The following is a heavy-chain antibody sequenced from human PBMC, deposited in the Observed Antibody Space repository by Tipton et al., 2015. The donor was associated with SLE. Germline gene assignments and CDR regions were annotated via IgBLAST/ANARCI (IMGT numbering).Heavy chain of an antibody. CDR1: GGSFSDYY. D-gene: IGHD2-15*01. CDR2: INHSGST. CDR3: ARDPGSKIMGRNGGIDI. Sequence: TLSLTCAVYGGSFSDYYWSWIRQRPGKGLEWIGEINHSGSTNYNPSLKSRVTISIDTSKNQFYLKLSSVTAADTAVYYWARDPGSKIMGRNGGIDIWGRGTIVTVSS. J-gene: IGHJ3*02. V-gene: IGHV4-34*09.